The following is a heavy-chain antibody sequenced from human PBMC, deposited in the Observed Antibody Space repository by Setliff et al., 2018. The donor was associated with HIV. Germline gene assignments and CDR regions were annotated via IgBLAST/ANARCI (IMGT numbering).Heavy chain of an antibody. Sequence: SETLSLTCTVSGGSISGTYYWNWIRQPAGKGLEWVGRIYKSGSSNANPSLKSRVTMSVDTSRNQFSLTLKSVTAADTAVYYCARADCTSTSCFFGLGGGFFDSWGRGAQVTVSS. CDR3: ARADCTSTSCFFGLGGGFFDS. J-gene: IGHJ4*02. CDR2: IYKSGSS. V-gene: IGHV4-4*07. CDR1: GGSISGTYY. D-gene: IGHD2-2*01.